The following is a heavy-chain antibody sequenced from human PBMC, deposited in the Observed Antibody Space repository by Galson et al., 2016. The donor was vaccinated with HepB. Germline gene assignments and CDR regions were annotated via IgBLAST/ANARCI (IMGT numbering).Heavy chain of an antibody. V-gene: IGHV3-7*03. CDR2: INSDGSAK. Sequence: SLRLSCAASGFTFSSYWMDWVRQAPGEGLEWVAYINSDGSAKYYADSVKGRFTISRDNAKNSLYLQMNSLRVEDTAVYFCARDPFFSPLDYWGPGTLVTVSA. J-gene: IGHJ4*02. CDR3: ARDPFFSPLDY. D-gene: IGHD2/OR15-2a*01. CDR1: GFTFSSYW.